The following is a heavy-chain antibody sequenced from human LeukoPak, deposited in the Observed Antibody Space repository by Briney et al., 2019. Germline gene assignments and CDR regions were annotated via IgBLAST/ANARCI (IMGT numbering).Heavy chain of an antibody. V-gene: IGHV3-53*01. Sequence: GGSLRLSCAASGFTVSSNYMSWVRQAPGKGLEWVSVIYSGGSTYYADSVKGRFTISRDNSKNTLHLQMNSLRAEDTAVYYCARGMSDSPDFDYWGQGTLVTVSS. J-gene: IGHJ4*02. CDR1: GFTVSSNY. CDR2: IYSGGST. D-gene: IGHD2-15*01. CDR3: ARGMSDSPDFDY.